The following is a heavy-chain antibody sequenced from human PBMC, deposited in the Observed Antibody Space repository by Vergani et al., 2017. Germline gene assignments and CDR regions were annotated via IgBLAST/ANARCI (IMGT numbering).Heavy chain of an antibody. CDR2: IYTSGST. J-gene: IGHJ6*02. CDR1: GGSISSGSYY. D-gene: IGHD1-26*01. CDR3: AREDSGSYFRYYGMDV. Sequence: QVQLQESGPGLVKPSQTLSLTCTVSGGSISSGSYYWSWIRQPAGKGLEWIGRIYTSGSTNYNPSLKSRVTISVDTSKNQFSLKLSSVTAADTALYYCAREDSGSYFRYYGMDVWGQGTTVTVSS. V-gene: IGHV4-61*02.